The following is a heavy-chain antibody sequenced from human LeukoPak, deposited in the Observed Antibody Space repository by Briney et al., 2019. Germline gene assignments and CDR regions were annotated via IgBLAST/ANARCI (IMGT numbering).Heavy chain of an antibody. V-gene: IGHV4-61*02. D-gene: IGHD3-10*01. CDR2: IYTSGST. J-gene: IGHJ5*02. CDR3: ARDWATMVRGAGSLTPNWFDP. Sequence: PSETLSLTCTVSGGSISSGSYYWSWIRQPAGKGLEWIGRIYTSGSTNYNPSLKSRVTISVDTSKNQFSLKLSSVTAADTAVYYCARDWATMVRGAGSLTPNWFDPWGQGTLVTVSS. CDR1: GGSISSGSYY.